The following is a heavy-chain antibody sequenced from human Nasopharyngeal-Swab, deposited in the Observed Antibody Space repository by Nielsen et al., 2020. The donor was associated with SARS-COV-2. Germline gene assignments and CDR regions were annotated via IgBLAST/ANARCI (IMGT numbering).Heavy chain of an antibody. Sequence: ASVQASCKASGYTFTSYDINWERQATGHGLEWMGWMNPNSGNTGYAQKFQGRVTMTRNTSISTACMELSSLRSEDTAVYYCARLSNYDFWSGYCAYMDVWGKGTTVTVSS. CDR1: GYTFTSYD. D-gene: IGHD3-3*01. J-gene: IGHJ6*03. V-gene: IGHV1-8*01. CDR3: ARLSNYDFWSGYCAYMDV. CDR2: MNPNSGNT.